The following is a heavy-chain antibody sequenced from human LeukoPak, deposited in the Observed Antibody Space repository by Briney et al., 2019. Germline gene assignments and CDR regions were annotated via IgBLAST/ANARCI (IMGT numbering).Heavy chain of an antibody. J-gene: IGHJ5*02. Sequence: PSETLSLTCTVSGGSISSYYWSWIRQPPGKGLEWIGDIYYSGSTNYNPSLKSRVTISVDTSKNQFSLKLSSVTAADTAVYYRARSFNRGYQGFGFGEFSWLDPWGQGAMVSV. D-gene: IGHD3-10*01. CDR3: ARSFNRGYQGFGFGEFSWLDP. CDR1: GGSISSYY. CDR2: IYYSGST. V-gene: IGHV4-59*08.